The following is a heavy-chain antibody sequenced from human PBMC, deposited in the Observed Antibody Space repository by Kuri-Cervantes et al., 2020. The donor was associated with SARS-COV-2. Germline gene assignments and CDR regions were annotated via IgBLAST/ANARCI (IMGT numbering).Heavy chain of an antibody. CDR2: ISYDGSNK. D-gene: IGHD1-26*01. CDR3: AKRWVTWELQEFFDF. Sequence: GGSLRLSCAASGFTFSSYAMHWVRQAPGKGLEWVAVISYDGSNKYYADSVKGRFTVSRDNSKDTLFLQMNNLRAEDAAVYYCAKRWVTWELQEFFDFWGQGTLVTVSS. CDR1: GFTFSSYA. V-gene: IGHV3-30-3*01. J-gene: IGHJ4*02.